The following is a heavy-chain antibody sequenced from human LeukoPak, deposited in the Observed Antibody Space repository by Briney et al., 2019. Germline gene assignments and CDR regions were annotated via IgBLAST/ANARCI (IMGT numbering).Heavy chain of an antibody. J-gene: IGHJ3*02. V-gene: IGHV3-23*01. CDR1: GITLSSYV. CDR2: IGEKDGRT. D-gene: IGHD2-2*01. Sequence: PGGSLRLSCAASGITLSSYVVHWVCQAPGKGLEWVSVIGEKDGRTVYADSVKGRFTVSRDDSKNTVDLQMNSLRDEDTALYYCAKKGRTNDRCDSFDIWGQGTMVTVSS. CDR3: AKKGRTNDRCDSFDI.